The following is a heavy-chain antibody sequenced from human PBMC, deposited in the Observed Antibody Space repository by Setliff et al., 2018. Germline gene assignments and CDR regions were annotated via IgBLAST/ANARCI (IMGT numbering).Heavy chain of an antibody. D-gene: IGHD1-26*01. J-gene: IGHJ4*02. CDR1: DVSISSSSFY. Sequence: SETLSLTCTVSDVSISSSSFYWAWIRQPPGKGLEWIGSIYYSGSTYYNPSLTSRVTISVDTSNNQFSLNLRSVTAADTAVYYCARHPSSGSYYGGSIFYFDDWGPGILVTVSS. CDR2: IYYSGST. V-gene: IGHV4-39*01. CDR3: ARHPSSGSYYGGSIFYFDD.